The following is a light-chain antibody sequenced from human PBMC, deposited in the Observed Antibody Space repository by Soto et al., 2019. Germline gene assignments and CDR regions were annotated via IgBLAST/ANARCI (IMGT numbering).Light chain of an antibody. CDR3: SAWDDSPHGVV. CDR2: YDD. V-gene: IGLV1-36*01. CDR1: SSNIENNA. J-gene: IGLJ3*02. Sequence: QSVLTQPPSVSAAPRQRVTISCSGSSSNIENNAVNWYQQLPGKAPKLLIYYDDLLSSGVSDRFSGSKSGTSASLAISGLQAEDEADYYCSAWDDSPHGVVFGGGTKLTVL.